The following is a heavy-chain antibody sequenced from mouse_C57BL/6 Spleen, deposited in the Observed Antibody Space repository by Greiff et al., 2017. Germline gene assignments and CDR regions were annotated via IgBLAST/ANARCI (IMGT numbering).Heavy chain of an antibody. CDR3: AILYYSSSYGAY. CDR2: ISPSRGCT. D-gene: IGHD1-1*01. V-gene: IGHV1-42*01. Sequence: VQLQQSGPELVKPGASVKISCKASGYSFTDYYMNWVKQSPEKSLEWIGKISPSRGCTTYNQKFKAKATLTVDKSSSTAYMQLKSLKSEDSAVYYCAILYYSSSYGAYWGQGTLLTVSA. J-gene: IGHJ3*01. CDR1: GYSFTDYY.